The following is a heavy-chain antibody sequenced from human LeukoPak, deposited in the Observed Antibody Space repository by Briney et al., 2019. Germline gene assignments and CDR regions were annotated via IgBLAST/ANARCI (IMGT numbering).Heavy chain of an antibody. CDR2: ISYDGSNK. CDR3: AKVWGYCSGGSCYEEDY. D-gene: IGHD2-15*01. CDR1: GFTFSSYG. V-gene: IGHV3-30*18. Sequence: GRSLRLSCAASGFTFSSYGMHWVRQAPGKGLEWVAVISYDGSNKYYADSVKGRFTISRDNPKNTLYLQMNGLRAEDTAVYYCAKVWGYCSGGSCYEEDYWGQGTLVTVSS. J-gene: IGHJ4*02.